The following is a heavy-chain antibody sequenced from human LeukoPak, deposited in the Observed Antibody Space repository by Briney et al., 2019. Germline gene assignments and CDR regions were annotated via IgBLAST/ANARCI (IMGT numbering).Heavy chain of an antibody. CDR3: AVAGLSYWYFDL. D-gene: IGHD6-19*01. J-gene: IGHJ2*01. V-gene: IGHV3-21*01. CDR1: GFTFSSYS. Sequence: GGSLRLSCAASGFTFSSYSMNWVRQAPGKGMEWVSSISRSSDYTYYADSVKGRFTISRDNAKNSLYLQMNSLRAEDTAVYYCAVAGLSYWYFDLWGRGTLVTVSS. CDR2: ISRSSDYT.